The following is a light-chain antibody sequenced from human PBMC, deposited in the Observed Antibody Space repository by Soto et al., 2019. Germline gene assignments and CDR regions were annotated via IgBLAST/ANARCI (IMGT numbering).Light chain of an antibody. V-gene: IGKV1-5*01. CDR1: QSISKW. CDR2: DAS. J-gene: IGKJ2*01. CDR3: HQYDSYPYT. Sequence: IQMTQSPSILSASVGDTVTITCRASQSISKWVAWYQQRAGKAPTALIFDASNSEKGVPSRFSGSGSGTEFTLIISGLQPEDFATYYCHQYDSYPYTFGQGTKVDIK.